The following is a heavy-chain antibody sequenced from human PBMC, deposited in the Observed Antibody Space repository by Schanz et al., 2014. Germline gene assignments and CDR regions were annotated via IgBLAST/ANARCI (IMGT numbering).Heavy chain of an antibody. CDR1: GYTFTSID. J-gene: IGHJ3*02. D-gene: IGHD6-13*01. CDR2: INVYNGDT. V-gene: IGHV1-18*01. CDR3: ARNIIATARAYDI. Sequence: QVPLVQSGAEVKKPGASVKVSCKTSGYTFTSIDFNWVRQATGQGLEWVGWINVYNGDTKFAKTFQDRVTLTTDTSTSTAYMELRSLRSDDTAVYYCARNIIATARAYDIWGQGTMVTVSS.